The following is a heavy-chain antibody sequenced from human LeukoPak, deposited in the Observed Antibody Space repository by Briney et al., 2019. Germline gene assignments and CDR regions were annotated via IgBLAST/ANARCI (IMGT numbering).Heavy chain of an antibody. D-gene: IGHD5-18*01. V-gene: IGHV5-51*01. CDR3: ARLVDTAMVN. CDR2: IYPDDSDT. CDR1: GYTFTTYW. Sequence: GESLKISCQASGYTFTTYWIGWVRQMPGKGLECMGIIYPDDSDTTYSPSFQGQVTISADKSFSTAYLQWSSLKASDTAMYYCARLVDTAMVNWGQGTLVTVSS. J-gene: IGHJ4*02.